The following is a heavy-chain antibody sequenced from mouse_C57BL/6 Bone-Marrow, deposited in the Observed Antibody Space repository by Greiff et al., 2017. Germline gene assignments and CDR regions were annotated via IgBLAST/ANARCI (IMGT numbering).Heavy chain of an antibody. CDR1: GYTFTSYW. CDR3: ARRNYSNYGYFDV. D-gene: IGHD2-5*01. Sequence: QVQLQQPGAELVRPGSSVKLSCKASGYTFTSYWMDWVKQRPGQGLEWIGNIYPSDSETHYNQKFKDKATLTVDKSSSTAYMQLSSLTSEDSAVYYCARRNYSNYGYFDVWGTGTTVTVSS. CDR2: IYPSDSET. J-gene: IGHJ1*03. V-gene: IGHV1-61*01.